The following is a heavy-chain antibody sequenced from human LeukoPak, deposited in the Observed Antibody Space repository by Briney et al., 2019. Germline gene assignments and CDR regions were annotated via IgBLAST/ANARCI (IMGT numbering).Heavy chain of an antibody. J-gene: IGHJ4*02. CDR1: GGTFSSYA. CDR2: SIPIFGTA. Sequence: SVTVSCKASGGTFSSYAISWVRQAPAQGLEWMGGSIPIFGTANYAQKFQGRVTITAVESTSTAYMELSSLRSEHTAVYYCARIARRGIYDILTGYFDYWGQGTLVTVSS. V-gene: IGHV1-69*13. CDR3: ARIARRGIYDILTGYFDY. D-gene: IGHD3-9*01.